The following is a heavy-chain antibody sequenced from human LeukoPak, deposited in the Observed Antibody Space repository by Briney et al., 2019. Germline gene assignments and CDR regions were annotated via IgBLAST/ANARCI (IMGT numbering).Heavy chain of an antibody. D-gene: IGHD1-26*01. J-gene: IGHJ4*02. CDR1: GGSISSSNW. CDR2: IYHSGST. V-gene: IGHV4-4*02. CDR3: ARDVGSYYPYFDY. Sequence: SETLSLTCAVSGGSISSSNWWSWVRQPPGKGLEWIGEIYHSGSTNYNPSLKSRVTISVDKSKNQFSLKLSSVTAADTAVYYCARDVGSYYPYFDYWGQGTLVTVSS.